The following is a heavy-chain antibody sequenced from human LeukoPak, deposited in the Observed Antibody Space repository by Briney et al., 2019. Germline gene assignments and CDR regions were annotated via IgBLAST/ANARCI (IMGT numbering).Heavy chain of an antibody. J-gene: IGHJ4*02. Sequence: SVTLSLTCTVSGGSISSYYWSWIRQPPGKGLEWIGYIYHSGSTNYNPSLKSRVTISADTSKNQFSLKLSSVTAADTAVYYCARRASGGYGHYFDYWGQGTLVTVSS. CDR2: IYHSGST. V-gene: IGHV4-59*08. CDR3: ARRASGGYGHYFDY. CDR1: GGSISSYY. D-gene: IGHD5-12*01.